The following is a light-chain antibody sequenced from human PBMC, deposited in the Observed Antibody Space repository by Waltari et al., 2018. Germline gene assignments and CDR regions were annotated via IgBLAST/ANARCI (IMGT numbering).Light chain of an antibody. J-gene: IGLJ1*01. CDR3: CSYAGRGTYV. Sequence: QSALTQPASVSGPPGQSITISCTGTTSAVGNYDLFSWYQHHPGKAPKLLICEVIKRPSGVSSRFSGSKSGSTASLIISGLQPDDEADYYCCSYAGRGTYVFGSGTKVTVL. CDR1: TSAVGNYDL. CDR2: EVI. V-gene: IGLV2-23*02.